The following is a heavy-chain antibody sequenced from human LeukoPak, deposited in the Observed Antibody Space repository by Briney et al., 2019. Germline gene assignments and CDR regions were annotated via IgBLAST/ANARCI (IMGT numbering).Heavy chain of an antibody. CDR2: ISAYNGNT. D-gene: IGHD2-2*01. CDR1: GYTFTSYG. J-gene: IGHJ6*02. Sequence: ASVKVSCKASGYTFTSYGISWVRQAPGQGLEWMGWISAYNGNTNYAQKLQGRVTMTTDTSTSTAYMELRSLRSDDTAVYYCARLPLGYCSSTSCYYYYGMDVWGQGTTVTVSS. V-gene: IGHV1-18*01. CDR3: ARLPLGYCSSTSCYYYYGMDV.